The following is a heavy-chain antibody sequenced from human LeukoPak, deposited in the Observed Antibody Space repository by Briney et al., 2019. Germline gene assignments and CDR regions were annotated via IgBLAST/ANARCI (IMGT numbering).Heavy chain of an antibody. J-gene: IGHJ4*02. V-gene: IGHV1-2*02. CDR1: GYTFTGYY. D-gene: IGHD1-1*01. CDR3: ASLGTNFDY. Sequence: ASVKVSCKASGYTFTGYYMHWVRQAPGQGLEWMGWINPNSGGTNYAQEFQGRVTMTRDTSISTAYMELSRLRSDDTAVYYCASLGTNFDYWGQGTLVTVSS. CDR2: INPNSGGT.